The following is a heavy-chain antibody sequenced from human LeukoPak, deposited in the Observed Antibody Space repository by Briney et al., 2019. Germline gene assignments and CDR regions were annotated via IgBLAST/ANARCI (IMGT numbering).Heavy chain of an antibody. D-gene: IGHD5-12*01. CDR3: ARHYRGYGSFDY. Sequence: KTSETLSLTCAVYGGSFSGYYWSWIRQPPGKGLEWIGEINHSGSTNYNPSLKSRVTISVDTSKNQFSLKLSSATAADTAVYYCARHYRGYGSFDYWGQGTLVTVSS. J-gene: IGHJ4*02. CDR2: INHSGST. V-gene: IGHV4-34*01. CDR1: GGSFSGYY.